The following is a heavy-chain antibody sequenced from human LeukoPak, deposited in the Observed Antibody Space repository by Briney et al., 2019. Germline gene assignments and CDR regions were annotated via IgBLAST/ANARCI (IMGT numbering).Heavy chain of an antibody. V-gene: IGHV1-46*01. CDR2: INPSGGST. CDR1: GYTFTSYY. J-gene: IGHJ4*02. Sequence: GASVKVSCKASGYTFTSYYMHWVRQAPGQGLEWMGIINPSGGSTSYAQKFQGRVTMTRDMSTSTVYMELSSLRSEDTAVYYCARDYHLYDSSGYYIGYWGQGTLVTVSS. D-gene: IGHD3-22*01. CDR3: ARDYHLYDSSGYYIGY.